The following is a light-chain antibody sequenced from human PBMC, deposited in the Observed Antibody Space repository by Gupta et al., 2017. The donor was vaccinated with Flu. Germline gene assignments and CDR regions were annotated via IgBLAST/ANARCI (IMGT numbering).Light chain of an antibody. CDR1: NYNIGRDT. V-gene: IGLV1-44*01. CDR2: CYN. CDR3: AALDDSRNGVV. J-gene: IGLJ2*01. Sequence: QSVLTQPPSASGTPGQRVTISCSGSNYNIGRDTVHWYQHLPATAPRLLFYCYNRRASGVPDRFSGSKSGTSAALTITGLQAEDEADYYCAALDDSRNGVVFGGGTKLTVL.